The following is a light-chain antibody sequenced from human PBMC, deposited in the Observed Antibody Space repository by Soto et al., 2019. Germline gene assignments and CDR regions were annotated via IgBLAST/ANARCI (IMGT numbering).Light chain of an antibody. CDR1: QGISSW. CDR3: QQANTFPLT. J-gene: IGKJ5*01. Sequence: QLTQSPSSLSASVGDRRTITCRASQGISSWLARYKQRPGKAPKLLIYAASSLQSGVPSRFSGSGSGTHFTLTISSLKPEDFATYYCQQANTFPLTFGQGTRLEI. CDR2: AAS. V-gene: IGKV1-12*01.